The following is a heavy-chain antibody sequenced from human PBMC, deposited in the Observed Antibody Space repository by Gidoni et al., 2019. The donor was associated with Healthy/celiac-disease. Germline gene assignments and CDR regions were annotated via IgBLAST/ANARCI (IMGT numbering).Heavy chain of an antibody. Sequence: EVQLVASGGGLVQPGGSLRLSCAASGFTFSSYEMNCVRQAPGKGLEWVSYISSSGSTIYYADSVKGRFTISRDNAKNSLYLQMNSLRAEDTAVYYCARVAPLYSSSYDYWGQGTLVTVSS. CDR2: ISSSGSTI. D-gene: IGHD6-6*01. J-gene: IGHJ4*02. CDR3: ARVAPLYSSSYDY. V-gene: IGHV3-48*03. CDR1: GFTFSSYE.